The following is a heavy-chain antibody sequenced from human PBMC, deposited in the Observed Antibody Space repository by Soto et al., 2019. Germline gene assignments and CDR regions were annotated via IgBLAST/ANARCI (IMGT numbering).Heavy chain of an antibody. D-gene: IGHD6-13*01. CDR2: IIPIFGTA. CDR3: ARAAAAGSGGTYYYYGMDV. CDR1: GGTFSSYA. V-gene: IGHV1-69*01. Sequence: QVKLVQSGAEVKKPGSSVKVSCKASGGTFSSYAISWVRQAPGQGLEWMGGIIPIFGTANYAQKFQGRVTITADESTSTAYMELSSLRSEDTAVYYCARAAAAGSGGTYYYYGMDVWGQGTTVTVSS. J-gene: IGHJ6*02.